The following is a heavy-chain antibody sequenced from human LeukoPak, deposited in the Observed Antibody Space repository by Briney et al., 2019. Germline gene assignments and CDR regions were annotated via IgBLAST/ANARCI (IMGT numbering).Heavy chain of an antibody. CDR2: SSRGGGET. CDR3: AKANWVSNADAVW. D-gene: IGHD1-1*01. CDR1: GFSFSIYA. J-gene: IGHJ4*02. Sequence: PGGSLRLSCAASGFSFSIYAMSWVRQAPARGPEWVSSSRGGGETFYADSVKGRFTLSRDDSRNTVYLQLNNLRVEDTAIYYCAKANWVSNADAVWWGQGTQVTVSS. V-gene: IGHV3-23*01.